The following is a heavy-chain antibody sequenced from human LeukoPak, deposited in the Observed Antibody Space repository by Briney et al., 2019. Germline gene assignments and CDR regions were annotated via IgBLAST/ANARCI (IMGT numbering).Heavy chain of an antibody. D-gene: IGHD2-15*01. CDR1: GYTFPGYY. J-gene: IGHJ4*02. CDR3: ARGGLVVAAIVGSYNY. Sequence: ASVEVSCKASGYTFPGYYMHWVRQAPGQGLEWMGWINPNSGGTNYAQKFQGRVTMTRDTSISTAYMEVSRLRSDDTAVYYCARGGLVVAAIVGSYNYWGQGTLVTVSS. CDR2: INPNSGGT. V-gene: IGHV1-2*02.